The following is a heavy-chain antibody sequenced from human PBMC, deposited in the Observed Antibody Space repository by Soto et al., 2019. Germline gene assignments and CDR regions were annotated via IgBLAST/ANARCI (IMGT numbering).Heavy chain of an antibody. CDR1: GYXFHTYL. Sequence: PXEXLKISCKGSGYXFHTYLVAWVRQMPGKGLEWMGFIYPHDSDTRYSPSFRGQVTISADKSINTAYLQWTRLKASDTAIYFCARPTDYHYGMQVWGQGTTVTVAS. V-gene: IGHV5-51*01. J-gene: IGHJ6*02. D-gene: IGHD4-17*01. CDR3: ARPTDYHYGMQV. CDR2: IYPHDSDT.